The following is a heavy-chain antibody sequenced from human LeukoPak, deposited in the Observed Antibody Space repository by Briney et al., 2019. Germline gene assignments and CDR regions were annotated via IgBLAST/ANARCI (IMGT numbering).Heavy chain of an antibody. CDR1: GYTFTTYG. D-gene: IGHD3-22*01. V-gene: IGHV1-18*01. J-gene: IGHJ4*02. CDR3: ARGPRYYYDSSGWF. CDR2: ISPYLGDT. Sequence: ASVKVSCKAAGYTFTTYGISWVRQAPGQGLEWVGWISPYLGDTKNARKFQGRVTMTRDMSTSTVYMELSSLRSEDTAVYYCARGPRYYYDSSGWFWGQGTLVTVSS.